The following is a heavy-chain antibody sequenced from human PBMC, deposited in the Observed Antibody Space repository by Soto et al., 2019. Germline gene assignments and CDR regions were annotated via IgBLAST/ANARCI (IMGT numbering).Heavy chain of an antibody. D-gene: IGHD1-26*01. Sequence: ASVKVSCKASGGTFSSYAISWVRQAPGQGLEWMGGIIPIFGTANYAQKFQGRVTITADKSTSTAYMELSSLRSEDTAVYYCARATGSGTHSIDYWGQGTLGTVS. CDR1: GGTFSSYA. V-gene: IGHV1-69*06. CDR3: ARATGSGTHSIDY. CDR2: IIPIFGTA. J-gene: IGHJ4*02.